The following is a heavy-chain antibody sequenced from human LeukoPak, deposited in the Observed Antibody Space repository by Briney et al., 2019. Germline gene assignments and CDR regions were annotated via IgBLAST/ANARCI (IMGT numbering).Heavy chain of an antibody. V-gene: IGHV3-74*03. CDR1: GFTFSSYW. CDR2: ITSDGTTT. J-gene: IGHJ6*02. Sequence: PGGSLRPSCAASGFTFSSYWVHWVRQAPGKGLLWVSLITSDGTTTTYADSVKGRFTISRDNAANMVYLQMNSLRAEDSAVYYCASDSYYSIAVWGQGTTVTVSS. D-gene: IGHD3-22*01. CDR3: ASDSYYSIAV.